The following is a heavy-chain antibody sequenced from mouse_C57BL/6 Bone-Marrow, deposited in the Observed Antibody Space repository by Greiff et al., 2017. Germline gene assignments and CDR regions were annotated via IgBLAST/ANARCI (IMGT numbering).Heavy chain of an antibody. Sequence: VQLQQSGAELVKPGASVKMSCKASGYTFTSYWITWVKQRPGQGLEWIGDIYPGSGSTNYNEKFKSKATLTVDTSSSTAYMQLSSLTSEDSAVYYCARPVRYYAMDYWGQGTSVTVSS. J-gene: IGHJ4*01. V-gene: IGHV1-55*01. CDR3: ARPVRYYAMDY. CDR2: IYPGSGST. CDR1: GYTFTSYW.